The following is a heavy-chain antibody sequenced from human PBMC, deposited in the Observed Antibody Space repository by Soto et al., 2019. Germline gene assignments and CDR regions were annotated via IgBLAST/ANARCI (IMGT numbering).Heavy chain of an antibody. J-gene: IGHJ4*02. CDR1: GGSISSGGYY. CDR2: IYYSGST. D-gene: IGHD2-15*01. CDR3: ARGTIRYCSGGSCPSLDY. Sequence: QVQLQESGPGLVKPSQTQSLTCTVSGGSISSGGYYWSWIRQHPGKGLEWIGYIYYSGSTYYNPSLKSRVTISVDTSKNQFSLKLSSVTAADTAVYYCARGTIRYCSGGSCPSLDYWGQGTLVTVSS. V-gene: IGHV4-31*03.